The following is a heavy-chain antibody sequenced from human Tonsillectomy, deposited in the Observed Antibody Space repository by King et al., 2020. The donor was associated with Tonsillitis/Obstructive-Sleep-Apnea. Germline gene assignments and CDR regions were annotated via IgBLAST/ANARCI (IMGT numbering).Heavy chain of an antibody. CDR1: GYTLINNY. CDR3: TRVGSGLGHGDYAFDY. J-gene: IGHJ4*02. Sequence: VQLVESGAEVKKPGASVKVSCKASGYTLINNYIHWVRQAPGQGLEWMGIINPSGGSTSYAQKVQGRVTMTRDTSTDTVYMELSSLRSEDTAVYYCTRVGSGLGHGDYAFDYWGQGTLVTVSS. CDR2: INPSGGST. D-gene: IGHD4-17*01. V-gene: IGHV1-46*01.